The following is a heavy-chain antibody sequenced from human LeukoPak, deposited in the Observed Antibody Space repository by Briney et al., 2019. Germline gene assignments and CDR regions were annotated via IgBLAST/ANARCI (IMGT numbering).Heavy chain of an antibody. J-gene: IGHJ6*03. Sequence: SETLSLTCAVYGGSFSGYYWSWIRQPPGKGLECIGEINHSGSTNYNPSLKSRVTISVDTSKNQFSLKLSSVTAADTAVYYCASRAGITGTTHYYYYMDVWGKGTTVTVSS. CDR1: GGSFSGYY. D-gene: IGHD1-7*01. V-gene: IGHV4-34*01. CDR2: INHSGST. CDR3: ASRAGITGTTHYYYYMDV.